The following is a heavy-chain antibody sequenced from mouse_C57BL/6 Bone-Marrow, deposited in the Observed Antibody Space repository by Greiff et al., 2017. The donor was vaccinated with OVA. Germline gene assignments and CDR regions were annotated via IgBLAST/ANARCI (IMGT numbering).Heavy chain of an antibody. D-gene: IGHD1-1*01. CDR3: ARGHYYGSSPHCDY. CDR1: GFTFSDYG. J-gene: IGHJ2*01. Sequence: EVKLVESGGGLVKPGGSLKLSCAASGFTFSDYGMHWVRQAPEKGLEWVAYISSGSSTIYYADTVKGRFTISRDNAKNTLFLQMTSLRSEDTAMYDCARGHYYGSSPHCDYWGQGTTLTVSS. V-gene: IGHV5-17*01. CDR2: ISSGSSTI.